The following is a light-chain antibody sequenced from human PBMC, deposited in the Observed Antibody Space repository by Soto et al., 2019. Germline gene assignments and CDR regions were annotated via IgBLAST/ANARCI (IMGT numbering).Light chain of an antibody. CDR2: DVS. V-gene: IGKV3-11*01. CDR3: QQRSNWPRT. Sequence: IVCTQSPVTLSLSPGERATLSCRASQNISSYLIWYQQKPGQAPRLLMYDVSNRATGIPARFSGSGSGTDFTLTISSLEPEDLAVYYCQQRSNWPRTFGQGTKVDI. CDR1: QNISSY. J-gene: IGKJ1*01.